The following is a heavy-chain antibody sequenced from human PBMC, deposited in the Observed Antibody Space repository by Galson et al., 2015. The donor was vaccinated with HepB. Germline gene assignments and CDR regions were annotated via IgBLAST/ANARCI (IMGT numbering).Heavy chain of an antibody. Sequence: SVKVSCKASGYIFSGYYIHWVRQAPGQGLEWMGWINPNSGGTNFARKFQGRVTMTRDTSISTAYMELSRLTSDDTAVYYCARDRRGRIALATPHDPSMDVWGQGTTVTVPS. V-gene: IGHV1-2*02. CDR3: ARDRRGRIALATPHDPSMDV. D-gene: IGHD2-8*02. CDR1: GYIFSGYY. CDR2: INPNSGGT. J-gene: IGHJ6*02.